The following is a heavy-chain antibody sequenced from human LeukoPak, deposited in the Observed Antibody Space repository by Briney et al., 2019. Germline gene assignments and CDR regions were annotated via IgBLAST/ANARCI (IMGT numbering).Heavy chain of an antibody. CDR1: RGSISSPNYY. CDR3: ARRERWLQLRS. J-gene: IGHJ5*02. V-gene: IGHV4-39*07. D-gene: IGHD5-24*01. Sequence: PSETLSLICSVSRGSISSPNYYWGWIRQSPGKGLEWIGNIYYSGTTYYNPSLPSLKSRVTILIDTSKNQFSLKLSSVTAADTAVYYCARRERWLQLRSWGQGTLVTVSS. CDR2: IYYSGTT.